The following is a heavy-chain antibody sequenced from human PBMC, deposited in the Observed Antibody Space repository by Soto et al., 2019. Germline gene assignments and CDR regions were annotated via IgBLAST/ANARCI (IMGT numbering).Heavy chain of an antibody. Sequence: QLVESGGGLIQPGGSLRLSCAASGFTVSSYYMSWVRQAPGKGLEWVSVVYSTGSTYYADSVKARFTIFRDISKNMIYRQMDSRRAEDTAVYYCAREGMGFGYWGQGTLVTVSS. CDR3: AREGMGFGY. J-gene: IGHJ4*02. CDR1: GFTVSSYY. V-gene: IGHV3-53*01. D-gene: IGHD3-10*01. CDR2: VYSTGST.